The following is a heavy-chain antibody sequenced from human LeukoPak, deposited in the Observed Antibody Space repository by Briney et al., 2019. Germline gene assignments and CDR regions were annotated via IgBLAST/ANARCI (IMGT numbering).Heavy chain of an antibody. Sequence: SETLSLTCTVSGGSISSYYWSWIRQPAGKGLEWIGRIYTSGSTNYNPSLKSRVTMSVDTSKNQFSLQLSSVTAADTAVYYCARGEGTYYYDSSDLGAFDIWGQGTMVTVSS. D-gene: IGHD3-22*01. CDR3: ARGEGTYYYDSSDLGAFDI. CDR2: IYTSGST. V-gene: IGHV4-4*07. J-gene: IGHJ3*02. CDR1: GGSISSYY.